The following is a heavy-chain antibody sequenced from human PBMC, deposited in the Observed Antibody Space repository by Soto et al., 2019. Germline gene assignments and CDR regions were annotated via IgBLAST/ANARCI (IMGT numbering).Heavy chain of an antibody. CDR3: ARGLPGYYGKDV. V-gene: IGHV3-74*01. CDR1: GFTFSNYW. CDR2: IKGDGSRI. Sequence: EVQLVESGGGLVQPGGSLRLSCAASGFTFSNYWIHWVRQAPGKGLVWVSRIKGDGSRIDYADSVKGRFTISRDKAKNTVDGQMNSLGAEDAAVYYCARGLPGYYGKDVWGQGTTVTVSS. D-gene: IGHD4-17*01. J-gene: IGHJ6*02.